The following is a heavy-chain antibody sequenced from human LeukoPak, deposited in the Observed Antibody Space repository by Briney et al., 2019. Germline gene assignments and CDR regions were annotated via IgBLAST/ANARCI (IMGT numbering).Heavy chain of an antibody. CDR2: IYYSGST. V-gene: IGHV4-39*07. Sequence: SESLSLTCTVSGGSISSSSYYWGWIRQPPGKGLEWIGSIYYSGSTYYNPSLKSRVTISVDTSKNQFSLRLSSVTAADTAVYYCARGVIFRWELYYFDYWGQGTLVTVSS. CDR1: GGSISSSSYY. J-gene: IGHJ4*02. D-gene: IGHD1-26*01. CDR3: ARGVIFRWELYYFDY.